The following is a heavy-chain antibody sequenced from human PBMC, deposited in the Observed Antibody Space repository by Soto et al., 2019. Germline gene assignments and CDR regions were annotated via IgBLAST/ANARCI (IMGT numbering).Heavy chain of an antibody. CDR1: GFTVSTTY. V-gene: IGHV3-53*01. J-gene: IGHJ3*02. D-gene: IGHD6-13*01. Sequence: GGSLRLSCAASGFTVSTTYMTWVRQAPGKGLEWVSVTYSGGTTYYADSVKGRFSISRDNSKNTVYLQMNSLRAEDTAAYYCARAGGSSSWYEHAFDIWGQGTMVTVSS. CDR2: TYSGGTT. CDR3: ARAGGSSSWYEHAFDI.